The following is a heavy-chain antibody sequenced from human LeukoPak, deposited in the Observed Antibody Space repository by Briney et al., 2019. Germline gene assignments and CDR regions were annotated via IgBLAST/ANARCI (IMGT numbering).Heavy chain of an antibody. D-gene: IGHD6-13*01. Sequence: GASVKVSCKASGYTFTSYAMHWVRQAPGQRLEWMGWINAGNGNAKYSQKFQGRVTITRDTSASTAYMEPSSLRSEDTAVYYCARITDGIAAGGTTHDYWGQGTLVTVSS. V-gene: IGHV1-3*01. CDR2: INAGNGNA. J-gene: IGHJ4*02. CDR3: ARITDGIAAGGTTHDY. CDR1: GYTFTSYA.